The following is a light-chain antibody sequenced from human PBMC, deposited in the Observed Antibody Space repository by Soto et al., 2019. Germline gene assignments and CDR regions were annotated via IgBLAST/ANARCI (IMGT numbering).Light chain of an antibody. CDR3: QQYDLSSG. CDR2: AAS. V-gene: IGKV3-15*01. J-gene: IGKJ4*01. CDR1: ESVSTN. Sequence: EIVMTQSPATLSVSPGDRATLSCRASESVSTNLAWYQQKPGQAPRLLIYAASTRATGIPARFSGSGSGTEFTLTISSLQSEDFAVYYCQQYDLSSGFGGGTQVEIK.